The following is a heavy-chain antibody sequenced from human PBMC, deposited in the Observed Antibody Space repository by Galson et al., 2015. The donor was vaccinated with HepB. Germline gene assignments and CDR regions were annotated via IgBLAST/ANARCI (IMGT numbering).Heavy chain of an antibody. CDR1: GFTFSSYS. CDR2: ISSSSSYI. J-gene: IGHJ4*02. Sequence: SLRLSCAASGFTFSSYSMNWVRQAPGKGLEWVSSISSSSSYIYYADSVKGRFTISRDNAKNSLYLQMNSLRAEDTAVYYCARAPDPGVGWPYYFDYWGQGTLVTVSS. V-gene: IGHV3-21*01. D-gene: IGHD6-19*01. CDR3: ARAPDPGVGWPYYFDY.